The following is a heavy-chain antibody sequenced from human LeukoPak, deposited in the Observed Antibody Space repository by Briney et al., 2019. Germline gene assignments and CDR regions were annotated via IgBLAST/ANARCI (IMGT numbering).Heavy chain of an antibody. CDR2: IYYSGST. D-gene: IGHD3-16*02. J-gene: IGHJ4*02. V-gene: IGHV4-31*03. CDR1: GGSISSGGYY. CDR3: ARGLSDYVWGSYRYPDYLDY. Sequence: SETLSLTYTVSGGSISSGGYYWSWIRQHPGKGLEWIGYIYYSGSTYYNPSLKSRVTISVDTSKNQFSLKLSSVTAADTAVYYCARGLSDYVWGSYRYPDYLDYWGQGTLVTVSS.